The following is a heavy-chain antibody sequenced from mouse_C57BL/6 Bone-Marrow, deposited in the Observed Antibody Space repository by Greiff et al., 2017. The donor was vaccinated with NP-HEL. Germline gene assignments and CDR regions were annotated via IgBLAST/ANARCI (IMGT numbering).Heavy chain of an antibody. CDR1: GYSITSGYY. Sequence: EVKLQESGPGLVKPSQSLSLTCSVTGYSITSGYYWNWIRQFPGNKLEWMGYISYDGSNNYNPSLKNRISITRDTSKNQFFLKLNSVTTEDTATYYCASDLFYYAMDYWGQGTSVTVSS. J-gene: IGHJ4*01. CDR2: ISYDGSN. CDR3: ASDLFYYAMDY. V-gene: IGHV3-6*01.